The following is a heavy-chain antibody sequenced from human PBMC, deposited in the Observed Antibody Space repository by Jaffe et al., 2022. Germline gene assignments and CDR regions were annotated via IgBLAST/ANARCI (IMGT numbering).Heavy chain of an antibody. CDR1: GFTFDDYA. V-gene: IGHV3-9*01. D-gene: IGHD6-19*01. J-gene: IGHJ4*02. CDR2: ISWNSGSI. Sequence: EVQLVESGGGLVQPGRSLRLSCAASGFTFDDYAMHWVRQAPGKGLEWVSGISWNSGSIGYADSVKGRFTISRDNAKNSLYLQMNSLRAEDTALYYCAKDMYPSGGIFDYWGQGTLVTVSS. CDR3: AKDMYPSGGIFDY.